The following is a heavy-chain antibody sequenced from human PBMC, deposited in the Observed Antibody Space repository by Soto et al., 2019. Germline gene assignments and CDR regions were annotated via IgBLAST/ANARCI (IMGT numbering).Heavy chain of an antibody. D-gene: IGHD1-1*01. CDR1: GGSISSGKW. J-gene: IGHJ4*02. CDR2: LYHGGSA. V-gene: IGHV4-4*02. Sequence: QVHLQESGPGLVKPSGTLSLICDVSGGSISSGKWWSWVRQPPGKGLEWIRELYHGGSASYNPSFRSRAVITVDKSTNQFYPNLNSGTAADTAVYFCSNKDGWNVDSWGQGILVTVSS. CDR3: SNKDGWNVDS.